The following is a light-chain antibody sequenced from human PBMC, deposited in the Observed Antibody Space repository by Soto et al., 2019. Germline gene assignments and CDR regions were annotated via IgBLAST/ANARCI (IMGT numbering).Light chain of an antibody. CDR2: DVT. Sequence: QSALTQPRSVSGSPGQSVTISCTGTNTDVGGYNYVSWYRQHPGKAPQLMIYDVTKRPSGVPDRFSGSKSGNTASLTISGLQSEDEADYYCCSYAGSYTFFIFGTGTXLT. CDR1: NTDVGGYNY. CDR3: CSYAGSYTFFI. V-gene: IGLV2-11*01. J-gene: IGLJ1*01.